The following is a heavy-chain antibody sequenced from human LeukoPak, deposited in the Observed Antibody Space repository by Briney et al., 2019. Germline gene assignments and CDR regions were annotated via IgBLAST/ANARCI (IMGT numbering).Heavy chain of an antibody. CDR2: ISSSSSYI. V-gene: IGHV3-21*01. CDR3: ARDIGDGSGDSLDS. Sequence: GGSLRLSGAASGFTFSSYSMNWVRQAPGKGLEWVSSISSSSSYIYYADSVKGRFTISRDNAKNSLYLQMNSLRAEDTAVYYCARDIGDGSGDSLDSWGQGTVVTVSS. CDR1: GFTFSSYS. J-gene: IGHJ4*02. D-gene: IGHD3-10*01.